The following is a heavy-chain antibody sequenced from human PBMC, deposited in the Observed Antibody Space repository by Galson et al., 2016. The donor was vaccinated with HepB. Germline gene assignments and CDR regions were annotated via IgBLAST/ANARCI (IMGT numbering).Heavy chain of an antibody. CDR1: GFTFSEFA. CDR3: VTDETCGSNTCLDY. J-gene: IGHJ4*02. V-gene: IGHV3-64D*06. CDR2: ITSSGTNT. Sequence: SLRLSCAASGFTFSEFAMHWVHQAPGKGLEPVSMITSSGTNTYYADSVKGRFTISRDNSKNTLYLQMNSLRPEDTALYYCVTDETCGSNTCLDYWGRGTLVTVSS. D-gene: IGHD2-2*01.